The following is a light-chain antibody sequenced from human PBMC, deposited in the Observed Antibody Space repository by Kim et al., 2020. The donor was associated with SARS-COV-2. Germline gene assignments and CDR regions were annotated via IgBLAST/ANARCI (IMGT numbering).Light chain of an antibody. J-gene: IGKJ2*01. V-gene: IGKV3-20*01. Sequence: PGERATLSCRASQTVGSDYLAWYQQRPGQAPRLLIYSASTRATGIPRRFSGSGSGTDFTLTITRLEPEDFAVYYCQQYGSSPRTFGQGTKLEI. CDR3: QQYGSSPRT. CDR2: SAS. CDR1: QTVGSDY.